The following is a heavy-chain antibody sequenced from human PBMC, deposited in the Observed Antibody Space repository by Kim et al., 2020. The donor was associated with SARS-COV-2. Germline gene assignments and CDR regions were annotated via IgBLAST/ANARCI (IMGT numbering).Heavy chain of an antibody. D-gene: IGHD1-26*01. J-gene: IGHJ4*02. Sequence: SQTLSLTCAISGDSVSSNIAAWNWIRQSPSRGLEWLGRTYYRSKWYNGYAVSVKGRITINPDTSKSQFSLQLNSVTPEDTAVYYCARGMGATSPQYYFDYWGQGTLCTVSA. CDR2: TYYRSKWYN. CDR3: ARGMGATSPQYYFDY. V-gene: IGHV6-1*01. CDR1: GDSVSSNIAA.